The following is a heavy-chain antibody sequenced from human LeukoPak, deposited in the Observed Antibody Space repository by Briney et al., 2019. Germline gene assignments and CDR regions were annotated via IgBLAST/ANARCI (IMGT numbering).Heavy chain of an antibody. V-gene: IGHV4-59*08. Sequence: PSETLSLTCTGSGGSISSYYWSSIRQPPGKGLEWIGYIYYSGSTNYNPSLKSRVTISVDTSKNQFSLKLSSVTAADTAVYYCARMDFWSGYGFDYWGQGTLVTVSS. J-gene: IGHJ4*02. CDR1: GGSISSYY. CDR2: IYYSGST. D-gene: IGHD3-3*01. CDR3: ARMDFWSGYGFDY.